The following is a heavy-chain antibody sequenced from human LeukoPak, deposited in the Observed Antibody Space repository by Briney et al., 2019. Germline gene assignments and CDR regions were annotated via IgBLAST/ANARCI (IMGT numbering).Heavy chain of an antibody. V-gene: IGHV4-59*01. CDR3: AREDSSSHNWFDP. J-gene: IGHJ5*02. Sequence: SETLSLTCTVSGGSISSYYWSWIRQPPGKGLEWIGYIYYSGSTNYNPSLKSRVTISVDTSKNQFSLKLSSVTAADTAVYYCAREDSSSHNWFDPWGQGTLVTVSS. CDR1: GGSISSYY. CDR2: IYYSGST. D-gene: IGHD6-13*01.